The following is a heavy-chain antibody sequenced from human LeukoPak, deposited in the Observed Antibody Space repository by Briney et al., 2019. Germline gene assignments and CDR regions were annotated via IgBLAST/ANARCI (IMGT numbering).Heavy chain of an antibody. Sequence: SETLSLTCAVYGGSFSGYYWGWIRQPPGKGLEWIGEINHSGSTNYNPSLKSRVTISVDTSKDQFSLKLSSVTAADTAVYYCSRGRAYFDWGQGTLVTVSS. V-gene: IGHV4-34*01. D-gene: IGHD3-9*01. CDR1: GGSFSGYY. CDR2: INHSGST. CDR3: SRGRAYFD. J-gene: IGHJ4*02.